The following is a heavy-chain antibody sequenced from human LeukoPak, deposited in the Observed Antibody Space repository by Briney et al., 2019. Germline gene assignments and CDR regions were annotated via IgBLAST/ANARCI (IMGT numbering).Heavy chain of an antibody. CDR3: AELVTMIARDALDI. D-gene: IGHD3-22*01. CDR2: INHSGST. J-gene: IGHJ3*02. V-gene: IGHV4-34*01. Sequence: PSETLSLTCAVYGGSFSGYYWSWIREPPEKGLEWIGEINHSGSTNYNPSLKSRVTISVDTSKNQVSLKLNSVTAADTAVYYCAELVTMIARDALDIWGKGTMLTVSS. CDR1: GGSFSGYY.